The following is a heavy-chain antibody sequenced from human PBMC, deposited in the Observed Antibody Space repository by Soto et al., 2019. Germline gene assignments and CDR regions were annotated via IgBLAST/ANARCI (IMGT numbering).Heavy chain of an antibody. CDR2: INPSGGST. CDR3: ARARRVHHDYGDYGTTFDP. D-gene: IGHD4-17*01. CDR1: GYTFTSYY. J-gene: IGHJ5*02. V-gene: IGHV1-46*03. Sequence: QVQLVQSGAEVKKPGASAKVSCKASGYTFTSYYMHWVRQAPGQGLEWMGIINPSGGSTSYAQKFQGRVTMTRDTSTSTVYMELSSLRSEDTAVYYCARARRVHHDYGDYGTTFDPWGQGTLVTVSS.